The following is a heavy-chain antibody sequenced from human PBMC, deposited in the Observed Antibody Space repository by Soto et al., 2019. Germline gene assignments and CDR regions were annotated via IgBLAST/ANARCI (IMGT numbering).Heavy chain of an antibody. V-gene: IGHV3-64*01. D-gene: IGHD4-17*01. J-gene: IGHJ3*02. CDR3: ARKDYAGAFDI. CDR1: GFTFSSYA. CDR2: ISSNGGST. Sequence: GGSLRLSCAASGFTFSSYAMHWVRQAPGKGLEYVSAISSNGGSTYYANSVKGRFTISRDNSKNTLYLQMGSLRAEDMAVYYCARKDYAGAFDIWGQGTMVIVSS.